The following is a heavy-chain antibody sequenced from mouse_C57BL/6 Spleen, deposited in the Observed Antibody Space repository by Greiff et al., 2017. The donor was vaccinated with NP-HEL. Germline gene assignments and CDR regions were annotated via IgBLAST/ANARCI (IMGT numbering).Heavy chain of an antibody. CDR3: ASPLYGSSPGWFAY. J-gene: IGHJ3*01. CDR2: ISSGSSTI. CDR1: GFTFSDYG. Sequence: EVQGVESGGGLVKPGGSLKLSCAASGFTFSDYGMHWVRQAPEKGLEWVAYISSGSSTIYYADTVKGRFTISRDNAKNTLFLQMTSLRSEDTAMYYCASPLYGSSPGWFAYWGQGTLVTVSA. V-gene: IGHV5-17*01. D-gene: IGHD1-1*01.